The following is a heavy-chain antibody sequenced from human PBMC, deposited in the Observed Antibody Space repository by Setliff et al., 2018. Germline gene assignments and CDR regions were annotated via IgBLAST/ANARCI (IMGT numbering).Heavy chain of an antibody. CDR2: IKQDGSEK. CDR1: GFTFSSYW. Sequence: GGSLRLSCAASGFTFSSYWMSWVRQAPGKGLEWVANIKQDGSEKYYVDSVKGRFTISRDNSKNTLYLQVNSLRAEDTAVYYCVRDDADNYDAFDNWGQGTLVTVSS. CDR3: VRDDADNYDAFDN. V-gene: IGHV3-7*03. D-gene: IGHD3-22*01. J-gene: IGHJ3*02.